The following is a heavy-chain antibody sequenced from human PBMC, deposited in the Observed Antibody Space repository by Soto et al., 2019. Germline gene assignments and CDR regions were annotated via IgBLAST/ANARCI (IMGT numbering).Heavy chain of an antibody. CDR1: GGTFSSYA. V-gene: IGHV1-69*13. J-gene: IGHJ4*02. Sequence: SVKVSCKXSGGTFSSYAISWVRQAPGQGLEWMGGIIPIFGTANYAQKFQGRVTITADESTSTAYMELSSLRSEDTAVYYCLVVNGASSYYFDYWGQGTLVTVSS. CDR2: IIPIFGTA. CDR3: LVVNGASSYYFDY. D-gene: IGHD3-10*01.